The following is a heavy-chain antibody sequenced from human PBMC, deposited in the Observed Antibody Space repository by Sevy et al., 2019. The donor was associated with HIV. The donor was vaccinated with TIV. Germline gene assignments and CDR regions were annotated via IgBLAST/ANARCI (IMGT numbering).Heavy chain of an antibody. Sequence: GGSLRLSCAASGFTVSSNYMSWVRQAPGKGLEWVSVIYSGGSTYYADSVKGRFTISRDKSKNTLYLQMNSLRAEDTAVYYCARGPSYSYGYWFDPWGQGTLVTVSS. CDR1: GFTVSSNY. CDR3: ARGPSYSYGYWFDP. J-gene: IGHJ5*02. CDR2: IYSGGST. V-gene: IGHV3-53*01. D-gene: IGHD5-18*01.